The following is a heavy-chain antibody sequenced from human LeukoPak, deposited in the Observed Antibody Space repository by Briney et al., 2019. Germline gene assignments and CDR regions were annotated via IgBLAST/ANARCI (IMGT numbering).Heavy chain of an antibody. CDR3: ARRLLTGGVTDFFHF. CDR2: KSRWGYNT. J-gene: IGHJ4*02. Sequence: SGGPLSLSCAASIFTLRILDMIGARRSPGGGVVGVAAKSRWGYNTIYGVCVEGNFTISRDNSKNTLYLQVNTLRGEDTAIYCSARRLLTGGVTDFFHFWGQGALVTVSS. D-gene: IGHD2-21*02. V-gene: IGHV3-23*01. CDR1: IFTLRILD.